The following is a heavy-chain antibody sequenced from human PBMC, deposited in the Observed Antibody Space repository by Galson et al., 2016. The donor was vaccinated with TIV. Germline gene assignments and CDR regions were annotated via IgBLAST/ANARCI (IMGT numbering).Heavy chain of an antibody. CDR2: IGSRSSDK. D-gene: IGHD1-1*01. Sequence: SLRLSCAASGFTFGPFKMGWVRQVPGKGLVWVSSIGSRSSDKFYGDSVKGRFTISRDNTKNSLFLQMNSLRVDDTAVYYCARGALDTDRQYYYYYGLDVWGQGTAVTVSS. CDR3: ARGALDTDRQYYYYYGLDV. V-gene: IGHV3-21*06. CDR1: GFTFGPFK. J-gene: IGHJ6*02.